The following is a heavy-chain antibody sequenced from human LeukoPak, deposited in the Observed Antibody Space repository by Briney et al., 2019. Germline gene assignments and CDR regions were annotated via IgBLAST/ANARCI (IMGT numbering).Heavy chain of an antibody. Sequence: SETLSLTCTVSGGSISSSSYYWGWIRQPPGKGLEWIGSIYYSGSTYYNPSLKSRVTISVDTSKNQFSLKLSSVTAADTAVYFWASRGGGYFDYWGQGTLVTVSS. CDR1: GGSISSSSYY. CDR3: ASRGGGYFDY. D-gene: IGHD3-10*01. V-gene: IGHV4-39*01. CDR2: IYYSGST. J-gene: IGHJ4*02.